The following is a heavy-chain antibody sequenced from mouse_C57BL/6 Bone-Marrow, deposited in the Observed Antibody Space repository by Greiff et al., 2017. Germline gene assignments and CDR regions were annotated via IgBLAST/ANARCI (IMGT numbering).Heavy chain of an antibody. CDR2: ISYDGSN. CDR3: ARKDSAGCLAWFAY. CDR1: GYSITSGYY. D-gene: IGHD3-2*02. J-gene: IGHJ3*01. V-gene: IGHV3-6*01. Sequence: VQLKQSGPGLVKPSQSLSLTCSVTGYSITSGYYWNWIRQFPGNKLEWMGYISYDGSNNYNPSLKNRIPITRDTSKNQFFLKLNPVTTEDTATYFCARKDSAGCLAWFAYWGQGTLVTVSA.